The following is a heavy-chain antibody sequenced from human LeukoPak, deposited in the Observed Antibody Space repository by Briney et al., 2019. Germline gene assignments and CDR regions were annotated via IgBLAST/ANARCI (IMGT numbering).Heavy chain of an antibody. D-gene: IGHD1-14*01. CDR1: GFTFSSYA. CDR3: AKHPGRKLLPYGSEGY. Sequence: GGSLRLSCAASGFTFSSYAMSWVRQAPGKGLEWVSAISGSGGSTYYADSVKGRFTISRDNSKNTLYLQMNSLRAEDTAVYYCAKHPGRKLLPYGSEGYWGQGTLVTVSS. CDR2: ISGSGGST. V-gene: IGHV3-23*01. J-gene: IGHJ4*02.